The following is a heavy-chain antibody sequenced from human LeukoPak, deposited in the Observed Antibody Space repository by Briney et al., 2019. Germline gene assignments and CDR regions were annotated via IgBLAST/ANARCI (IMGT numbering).Heavy chain of an antibody. J-gene: IGHJ3*02. CDR2: ISAYNGNT. Sequence: GASVKVSCKVSGYTFTDYYMHWVQQAPGQGLEWMGWISAYNGNTNYAQKLQGRVTMTTDTSTSTAYMELRSLRSDDTAVYYCAGHLTTLDSYAFDIWSQGTMVTVSP. CDR3: AGHLTTLDSYAFDI. CDR1: GYTFTDYY. V-gene: IGHV1-18*04. D-gene: IGHD4-11*01.